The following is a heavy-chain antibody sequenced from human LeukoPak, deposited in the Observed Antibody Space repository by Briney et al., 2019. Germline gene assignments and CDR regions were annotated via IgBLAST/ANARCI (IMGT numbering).Heavy chain of an antibody. D-gene: IGHD2-21*01. CDR1: GFTVSSNF. J-gene: IGHJ4*02. CDR2: IYSGGST. CDR3: TRGGGGSFPHY. V-gene: IGHV3-53*01. Sequence: GGSLRLSCAASGFTVSSNFLSWVRQPPGKGLEWVSDIYSGGSTYYADSVKGRFTTSRDNSKNTLYLQMNSLRAEDTAVYYCTRGGGGSFPHYWGQGTLVTVSS.